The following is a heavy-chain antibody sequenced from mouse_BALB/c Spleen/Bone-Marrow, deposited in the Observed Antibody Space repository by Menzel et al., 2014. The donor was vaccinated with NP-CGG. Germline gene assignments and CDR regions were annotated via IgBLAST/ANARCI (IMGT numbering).Heavy chain of an antibody. CDR1: GISITTGNYR. CDR2: IYYSGTI. Sequence: EVKLMESGPGLVKPSQTVSLTCTVTGISITTGNYRWSWTRQFPGNKLEWIGYIYYSGTITYNPSLTSRTTITRDTSXNQFFLEMNSLTAEDTATYYCARELYYFDYWGQGTTLTVSS. V-gene: IGHV3-5*02. CDR3: ARELYYFDY. J-gene: IGHJ2*01.